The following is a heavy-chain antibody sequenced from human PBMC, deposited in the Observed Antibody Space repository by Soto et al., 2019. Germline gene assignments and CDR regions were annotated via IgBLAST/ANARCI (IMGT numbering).Heavy chain of an antibody. CDR1: GLNFDNYG. D-gene: IGHD2-15*01. V-gene: IGHV3-30*03. CDR3: ASAKAVVVAALGI. CDR2: ITYDGSFQ. Sequence: GGSLRLSCQASGLNFDNYGMHWVRQAPGKGLEWVAVITYDGSFQYYADSVKGRFTISRDNSKNTLYLQVDSLRGADTAIYYCASAKAVVVAALGIWGQGTMVTVSS. J-gene: IGHJ3*02.